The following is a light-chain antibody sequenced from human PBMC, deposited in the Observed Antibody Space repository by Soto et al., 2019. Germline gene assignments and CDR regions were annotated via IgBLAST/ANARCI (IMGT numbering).Light chain of an antibody. V-gene: IGKV3-20*01. Sequence: EIVLTQSPGTLSLSPGERATLSCRASQSVSSSYLAWYQQKPGQAPRLLIYGASSRATGIPDRFSGSGSVTDFTLTISRLEPEDFAVYYCEQYGSSTVTYGQGTKLEMK. CDR1: QSVSSSY. CDR3: EQYGSSTVT. CDR2: GAS. J-gene: IGKJ2*01.